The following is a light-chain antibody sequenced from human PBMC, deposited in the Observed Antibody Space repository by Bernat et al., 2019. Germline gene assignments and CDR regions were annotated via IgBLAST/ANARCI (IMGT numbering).Light chain of an antibody. Sequence: QAGLTQPPSVSKGLRQTATLTCSGNSNNVGNEGAAWLQQHQGHPPKLLSYRNNNRPSGISERFSASRSGNTASLTITGLQPEDEADYYCSAWDNSLTLWVLGGGTKLTVL. CDR3: SAWDNSLTLWV. CDR2: RNN. V-gene: IGLV10-54*04. J-gene: IGLJ3*02. CDR1: SNNVGNEG.